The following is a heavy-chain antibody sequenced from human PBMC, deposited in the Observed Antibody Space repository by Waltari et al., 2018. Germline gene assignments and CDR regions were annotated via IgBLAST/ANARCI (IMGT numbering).Heavy chain of an antibody. CDR2: IYHSGST. J-gene: IGHJ3*02. CDR3: ARGSGYYDFWSGAPAYAFDI. CDR1: GYSISSGYY. V-gene: IGHV4-38-2*02. D-gene: IGHD3-3*01. Sequence: QVQLQESGPGLVKPSETLSLTCTVSGYSISSGYYWGWIRQPPGKGLEWIGSIYHSGSTYYNPSLKSRVTISVDTSKNQFSLKLSSVTAADTAVYYCARGSGYYDFWSGAPAYAFDIWGQGTMVTVSS.